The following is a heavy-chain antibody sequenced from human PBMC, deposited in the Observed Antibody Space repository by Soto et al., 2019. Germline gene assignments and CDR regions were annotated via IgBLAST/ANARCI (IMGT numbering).Heavy chain of an antibody. CDR1: GDSISTSY. J-gene: IGHJ4*02. CDR2: IHSTGNS. V-gene: IGHV4-4*07. CDR3: ARDPPDFNSGFDS. D-gene: IGHD1-26*01. Sequence: SETLSLTCSVSGDSISTSYWSWIRQPAEKRPEWIGRIHSTGNSHYNPDTSKNQFSLQLSSVTPEDTAVYYCARDPPDFNSGFDSWGQGSLVTVSS.